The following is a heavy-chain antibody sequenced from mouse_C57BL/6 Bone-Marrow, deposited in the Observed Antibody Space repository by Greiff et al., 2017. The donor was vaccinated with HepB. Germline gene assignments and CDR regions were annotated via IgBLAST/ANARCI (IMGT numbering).Heavy chain of an antibody. V-gene: IGHV1-26*01. CDR2: INPNNGGT. CDR3: ARREVLLRLYYYAMDY. J-gene: IGHJ4*01. Sequence: EVQLQQSGPELVKPGASVKISCKASGYTFTDYYMNWVKQSHGKSLEWIGDINPNNGGTSYNQKFKGKATLTVDKSSSTAYMELRSLTSEDSAVYYCARREVLLRLYYYAMDYWGQGTSVTVSS. D-gene: IGHD1-1*01. CDR1: GYTFTDYY.